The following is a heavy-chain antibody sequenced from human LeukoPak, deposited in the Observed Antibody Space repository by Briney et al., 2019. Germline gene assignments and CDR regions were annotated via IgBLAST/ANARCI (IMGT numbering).Heavy chain of an antibody. CDR1: GYTFTSYG. CDR2: ISAYNGNT. CDR3: ARASITMVRGVLDP. D-gene: IGHD3-10*01. Sequence: GASVKVSCKASGYTFTSYGISWVRQAPGQGLEWMGWISAYNGNTNYAQKLQGRVTMTTDTSTSTAYMELRGLRSDDTAVYYCARASITMVRGVLDPWGQGTLVTVSS. V-gene: IGHV1-18*04. J-gene: IGHJ5*02.